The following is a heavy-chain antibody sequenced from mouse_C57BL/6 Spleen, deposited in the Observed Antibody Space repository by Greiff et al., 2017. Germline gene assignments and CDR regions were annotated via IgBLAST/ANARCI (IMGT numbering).Heavy chain of an antibody. CDR3: AREDDGYYSGFFAY. Sequence: EVKLVESEGGLVQPGSSMKLSCTASGFTFSDYYMAWVRQVPEKGLEWVANINYDGSSTYYLDSLKSRFIISRDNAKNILYLQMSSLKSEDTATYYCAREDDGYYSGFFAYWGQGTLVTVSA. V-gene: IGHV5-16*01. J-gene: IGHJ3*01. D-gene: IGHD2-3*01. CDR2: INYDGSST. CDR1: GFTFSDYY.